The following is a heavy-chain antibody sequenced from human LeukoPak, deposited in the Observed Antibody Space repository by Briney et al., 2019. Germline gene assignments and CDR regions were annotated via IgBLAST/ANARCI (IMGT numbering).Heavy chain of an antibody. V-gene: IGHV4-34*01. D-gene: IGHD2-2*01. CDR1: GGSFSGYY. J-gene: IGHJ6*03. CDR2: INHSGST. Sequence: SETPSLTCAVYGGSFSGYYWSWIRQPPGKGLEWIGEINHSGSTNYNPSLKSRVTISVDTSKNQFSLKPSSVTAADTAVYYCARGRRYCSSTSCYHPYYYMDVWGQGTMVTVSS. CDR3: ARGRRYCSSTSCYHPYYYMDV.